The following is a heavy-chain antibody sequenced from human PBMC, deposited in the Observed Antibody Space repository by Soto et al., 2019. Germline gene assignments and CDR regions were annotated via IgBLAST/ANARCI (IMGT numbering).Heavy chain of an antibody. CDR2: IIHIFGTA. CDR3: ASGSSGWYYSDY. J-gene: IGHJ4*02. Sequence: QVQLVQSGAEVKKPGSSVKVSCKASGGTFSSYAISWLRQSPGQGLEWMGGIIHIFGTANYAQKFQGRVTITADESTSTAYVELSSLRSEDTEVYYCASGSSGWYYSDYWGQGTLVTVSS. V-gene: IGHV1-69*12. D-gene: IGHD6-19*01. CDR1: GGTFSSYA.